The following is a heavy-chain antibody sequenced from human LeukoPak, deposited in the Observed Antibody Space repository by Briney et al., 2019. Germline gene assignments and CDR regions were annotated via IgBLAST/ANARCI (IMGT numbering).Heavy chain of an antibody. D-gene: IGHD6-13*01. CDR2: ISYDGSNK. J-gene: IGHJ3*02. V-gene: IGHV3-30-3*01. CDR3: AREQQLDAFDI. CDR1: GFTFSSYA. Sequence: GGSLRLSCAASGFTFSSYAMHWVRQAPGKGLEWVAVISYDGSNKYYADSVKGRFTISRDNSKNTLYLQMNSLRAEDTAVYYCAREQQLDAFDIWGQGTMVTVSS.